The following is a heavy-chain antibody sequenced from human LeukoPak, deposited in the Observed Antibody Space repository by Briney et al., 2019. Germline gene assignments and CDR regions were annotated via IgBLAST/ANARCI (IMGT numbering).Heavy chain of an antibody. CDR3: AKDVFSKRYYFDY. D-gene: IGHD2-2*01. V-gene: IGHV3-30*02. CDR1: GFTFSSYG. J-gene: IGHJ4*02. CDR2: IRYDGSNK. Sequence: GGSLRLSCAASGFTFSSYGMHWVRQAPGKGLEWVAFIRYDGSNKYYADSVKGRFTISRDNSKNTLYLQMNSLRAEDTAAYYCAKDVFSKRYYFDYWGQGTLVTVSS.